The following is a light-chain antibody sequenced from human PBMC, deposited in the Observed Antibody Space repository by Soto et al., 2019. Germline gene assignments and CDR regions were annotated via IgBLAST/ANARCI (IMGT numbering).Light chain of an antibody. CDR1: SSDVGSYDL. J-gene: IGLJ2*01. CDR3: CSYATTTL. V-gene: IGLV2-23*02. Sequence: QSALTQPRSVSGSPGQSVTISCTGTSSDVGSYDLVSWYQQHPGNAPKLMIYEVSKRPSGVSDRFSGSKSGNTASLTISGLQADDEADYYCCSYATTTLFGGGTKVTVL. CDR2: EVS.